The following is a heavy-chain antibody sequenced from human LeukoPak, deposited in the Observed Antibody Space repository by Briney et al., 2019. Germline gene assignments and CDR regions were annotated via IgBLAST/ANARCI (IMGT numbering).Heavy chain of an antibody. V-gene: IGHV3-9*03. Sequence: GRSLRLSCAASGFTLDDYAIHWVRQAPGKGLEWVSGISWNGGSIDYADSVKGRFTISRDNAKNSLYLQMNSLRAEDMALYYCAKDMGEMATPGSYFDYWGQGTLVTVSS. D-gene: IGHD5-24*01. CDR3: AKDMGEMATPGSYFDY. J-gene: IGHJ4*02. CDR2: ISWNGGSI. CDR1: GFTLDDYA.